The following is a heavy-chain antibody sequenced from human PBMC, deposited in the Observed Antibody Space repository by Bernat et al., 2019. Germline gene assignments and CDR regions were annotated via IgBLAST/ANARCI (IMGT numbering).Heavy chain of an antibody. V-gene: IGHV3-15*01. D-gene: IGHD3-16*01. CDR2: IKSKTHGGTI. J-gene: IGHJ4*02. CDR3: TTVKSHYDEFLDY. CDR1: GFTFSNAW. Sequence: EVQVVESGGGLVNPGGSLRLSCAASGFTFSNAWMSWVRQAPGKGLEWIGRIKSKTHGGTIDYAAPVKGRFTISRDDSTNTLYLQMNSLKTEDTAVYYCTTVKSHYDEFLDYWGQGTLVTVSS.